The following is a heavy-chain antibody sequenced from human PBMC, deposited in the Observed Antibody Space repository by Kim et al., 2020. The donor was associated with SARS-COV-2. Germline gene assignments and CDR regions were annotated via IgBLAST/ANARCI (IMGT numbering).Heavy chain of an antibody. CDR1: GYTLTELS. V-gene: IGHV1-24*01. CDR2: FDPEDGET. CDR3: ATVQSYVLRFHSYYYYGMDV. Sequence: ASVKVSCKVSGYTLTELSMHWVRQAPGKGLEWMGGFDPEDGETIYAQKFQGRVTMTEDTSTDTAYMELSSLRSEDTAVYYCATVQSYVLRFHSYYYYGMDVWGQGTTVTVSS. J-gene: IGHJ6*02. D-gene: IGHD3-3*01.